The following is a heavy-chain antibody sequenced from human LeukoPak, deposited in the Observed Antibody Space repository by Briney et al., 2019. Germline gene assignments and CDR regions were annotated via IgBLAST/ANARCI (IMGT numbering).Heavy chain of an antibody. D-gene: IGHD4-17*01. J-gene: IGHJ5*02. CDR3: ARETTVTTYNWFDP. CDR2: INPNSGGT. Sequence: ASVKVSCKASGYTFTGYYMHWVRQAPGQGLEWMGWINPNSGGTNYAQKFQGRVTMTRDTSISTAYMELSRLRSDDTAVYYCARETTVTTYNWFDPWGQGTLDTVSS. CDR1: GYTFTGYY. V-gene: IGHV1-2*02.